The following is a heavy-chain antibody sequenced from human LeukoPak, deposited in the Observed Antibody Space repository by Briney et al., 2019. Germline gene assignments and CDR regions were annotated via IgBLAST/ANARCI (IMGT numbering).Heavy chain of an antibody. CDR3: ATAEQLVSFDY. J-gene: IGHJ4*02. CDR1: GFTFSSYA. V-gene: IGHV3-23*01. CDR2: ISGSGGST. Sequence: GGSLRLSCAASGFTFSSYAMSWVRQAPGKGLEWVSAISGSGGSTYYADSVRGRFTISRDNSKNTLYLQMNSLRAEDTAVYYCATAEQLVSFDYWGQGTLVTVSS. D-gene: IGHD6-6*01.